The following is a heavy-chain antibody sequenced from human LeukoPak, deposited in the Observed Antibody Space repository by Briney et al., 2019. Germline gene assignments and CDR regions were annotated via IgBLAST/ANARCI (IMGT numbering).Heavy chain of an antibody. CDR3: VRGGQYYFSSYDH. CDR1: GFIFMNYW. V-gene: IGHV3-74*01. J-gene: IGHJ4*02. D-gene: IGHD3-10*01. CDR2: INSDGSAT. Sequence: GGSLRLSCAASGFIFMNYWMHWVRQAPGKGLEWLSRINSDGSATDYADSVKGRFTISKDNAKDTLYLQMDGLSDGDTAVYYCVRGGQYYFSSYDHWGQGTLVTVSS.